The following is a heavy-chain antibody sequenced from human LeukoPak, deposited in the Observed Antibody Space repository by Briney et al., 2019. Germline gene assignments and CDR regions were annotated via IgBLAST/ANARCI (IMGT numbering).Heavy chain of an antibody. CDR3: ARGPLGYCSSTSCYDGYYYYGMDV. V-gene: IGHV4-31*03. CDR1: GGSISSGGYY. D-gene: IGHD2-2*01. CDR2: IHYSGST. J-gene: IGHJ6*02. Sequence: PSETLSLTCTVSGGSISSGGYYWSWIRQHPGKGLEWIGYIHYSGSTYYNPSLKSRVTISVDTSKNQFSLKLSSVTAADTAVYYCARGPLGYCSSTSCYDGYYYYGMDVWGQGTTVTVSS.